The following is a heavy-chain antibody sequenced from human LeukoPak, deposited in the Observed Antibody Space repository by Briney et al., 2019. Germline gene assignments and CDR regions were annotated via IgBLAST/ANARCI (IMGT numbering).Heavy chain of an antibody. CDR3: ARDGLINYDILTGYSY. V-gene: IGHV1-2*02. CDR2: INPNSGGT. CDR1: GYTFTGYY. D-gene: IGHD3-9*01. J-gene: IGHJ4*02. Sequence: ASVKVSCKASGYTFTGYYMHWVRQAPGQGLGWMGWINPNSGGTNYAQKFQGRVTMTRDTSISTAYMELSRLRSDDTAVYYCARDGLINYDILTGYSYWGQGTLVTVSS.